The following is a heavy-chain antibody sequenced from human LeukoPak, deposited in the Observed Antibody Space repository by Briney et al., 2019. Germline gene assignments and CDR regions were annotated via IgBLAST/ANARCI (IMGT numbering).Heavy chain of an antibody. Sequence: SVKVSRKASGGTFSSSAISWVRQAPGQGLEWMGGIIPIFGTANYAQKFQGRVTITADESTSTAYMELSSLRSEDTAVYYCARDVYCSSTTCSYYFDYWGQGTLVTVSS. CDR2: IIPIFGTA. D-gene: IGHD2-2*01. J-gene: IGHJ4*02. V-gene: IGHV1-69*01. CDR1: GGTFSSSA. CDR3: ARDVYCSSTTCSYYFDY.